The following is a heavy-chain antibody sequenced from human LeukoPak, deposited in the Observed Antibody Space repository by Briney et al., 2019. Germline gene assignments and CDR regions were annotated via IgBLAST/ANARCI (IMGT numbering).Heavy chain of an antibody. J-gene: IGHJ4*02. V-gene: IGHV3-21*01. CDR3: ARDLGAAGYAGGDMFDF. Sequence: GGSLRLSCAASGFSFSGYNMNWVRQAPGKGLEWVSSISSSGRYIYYADSVKGRFTVSRDNAKNSLYLQMNSLTAEDTAVYYCARDLGAAGYAGGDMFDFWGQGTLVTVSS. D-gene: IGHD2-21*01. CDR1: GFSFSGYN. CDR2: ISSSGRYI.